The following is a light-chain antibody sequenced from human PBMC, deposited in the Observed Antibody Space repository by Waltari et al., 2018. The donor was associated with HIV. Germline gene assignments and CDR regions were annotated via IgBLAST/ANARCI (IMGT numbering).Light chain of an antibody. V-gene: IGKV3-11*01. J-gene: IGKJ5*01. CDR3: QQRTSGIT. Sequence: EIVLTQSPATLSLSAGESATLSCRASQSISSYLAWYQHKPGRPPRLLIYDASNRASGIPARFGGSGSGTDFTLTISSVEPEDFAIYYCQQRTSGITFGQGTRLEIK. CDR1: QSISSY. CDR2: DAS.